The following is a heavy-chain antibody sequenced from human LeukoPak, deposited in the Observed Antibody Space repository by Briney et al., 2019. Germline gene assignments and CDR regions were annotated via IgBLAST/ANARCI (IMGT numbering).Heavy chain of an antibody. Sequence: GGSLRLSCAASGFTFSSHWMNWVRQAPGKGLESVANIKQDASEKNYVDSVKGRFIISRDNAKNSLYLQINSLRAEDTAIYYCARDGPSYGGNCVFDHWGQGTLVTVSS. CDR1: GFTFSSHW. J-gene: IGHJ4*02. CDR3: ARDGPSYGGNCVFDH. CDR2: IKQDASEK. V-gene: IGHV3-7*01. D-gene: IGHD4-23*01.